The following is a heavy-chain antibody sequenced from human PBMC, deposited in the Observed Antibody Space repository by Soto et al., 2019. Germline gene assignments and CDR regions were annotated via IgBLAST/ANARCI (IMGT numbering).Heavy chain of an antibody. CDR1: GFTFSSYA. J-gene: IGHJ4*02. V-gene: IGHV3-23*01. CDR2: INRNGGSA. D-gene: IGHD3-10*01. Sequence: GGSLRLSCEASGFTFSSYAMSWVRQAPGKGLEWVSSINRNGGSANYADSVKGRFTISRDDSKNILSLQMNSLRAEDTAIYYCAKNYYFDCWGQGPLVTVSS. CDR3: AKNYYFDC.